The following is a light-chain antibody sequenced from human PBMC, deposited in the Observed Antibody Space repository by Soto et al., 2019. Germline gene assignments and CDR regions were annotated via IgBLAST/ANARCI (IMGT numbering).Light chain of an antibody. CDR3: SSYTGSSTLDV. CDR2: DVS. J-gene: IGLJ1*01. V-gene: IGLV2-14*01. CDR1: SSDVGDYKY. Sequence: QSALTQPASVSGSPGQSITISCTGTSSDVGDYKYVSWYQQHPGKAPKLMIYDVSNRPSGVSNRFSGSKSGNTASLTISGLQAEDEADYYCSSYTGSSTLDVFGTGTQLTVL.